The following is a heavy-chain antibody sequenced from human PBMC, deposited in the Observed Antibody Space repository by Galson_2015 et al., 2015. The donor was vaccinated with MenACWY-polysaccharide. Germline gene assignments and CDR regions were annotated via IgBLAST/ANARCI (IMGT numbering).Heavy chain of an antibody. D-gene: IGHD2-2*01. V-gene: IGHV3-30*18. CDR1: GFTFSSYW. CDR2: ISYGGDSQ. CDR3: AKVMTYLYQYIDV. J-gene: IGHJ6*03. Sequence: SLRLSCAASGFTFSSYWMVRVRQAPGKGLEWVAVISYGGDSQYYGDSVRGRFTISTDTSNNTLYLQMTSLTTEDTAVYYCAKVMTYLYQYIDVWGQGTTVIVSS.